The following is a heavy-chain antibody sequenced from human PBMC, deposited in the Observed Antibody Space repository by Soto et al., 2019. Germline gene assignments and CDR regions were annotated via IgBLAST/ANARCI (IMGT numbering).Heavy chain of an antibody. CDR3: ARQRTTVVTQAYFDQ. D-gene: IGHD2-21*02. J-gene: IGHJ4*02. Sequence: ASLWLTCIVSGESISSSSYYWGWIRQPPGKGLEWIGSIYYSGRTYYNPSFKSRVTISIDTSKNQFSLKLSSVTATDTAVYYCARQRTTVVTQAYFDQWGQGALVTVSS. V-gene: IGHV4-39*01. CDR1: GESISSSSYY. CDR2: IYYSGRT.